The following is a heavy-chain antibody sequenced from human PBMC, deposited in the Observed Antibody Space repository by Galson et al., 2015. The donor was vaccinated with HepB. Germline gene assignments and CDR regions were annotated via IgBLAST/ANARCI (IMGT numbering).Heavy chain of an antibody. CDR2: IWYDGSNK. V-gene: IGHV3-33*01. J-gene: IGHJ3*01. D-gene: IGHD3-16*01. CDR3: TRDRGGDFDV. Sequence: SLRLSCAASGFNFRSYGMHWVRQAPGKGLEWVAVIWYDGSNKYYVDSVKGRFTISRDNSKNMLYLQMNSLRAEDTAVYFCTRDRGGDFDVWGQGTIVTVSS. CDR1: GFNFRSYG.